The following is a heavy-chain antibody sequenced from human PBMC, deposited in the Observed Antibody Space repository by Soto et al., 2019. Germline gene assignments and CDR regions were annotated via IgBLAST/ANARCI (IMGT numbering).Heavy chain of an antibody. CDR1: GFTFSSYG. CDR2: IWYDGSNK. V-gene: IGHV3-33*01. Sequence: GGSLRLSCAASGFTFSSYGMHWVRQAPGKGLEWVAVIWYDGSNKYYADSVKGRFTISRDNSKNTLYLQMNSLRAEDTAVYYCARVLDGSALTYYGMDVWGQGTTVTVSS. J-gene: IGHJ6*02. D-gene: IGHD3-10*01. CDR3: ARVLDGSALTYYGMDV.